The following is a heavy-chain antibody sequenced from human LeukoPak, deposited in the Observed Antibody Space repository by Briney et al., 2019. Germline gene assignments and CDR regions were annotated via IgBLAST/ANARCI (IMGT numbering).Heavy chain of an antibody. CDR2: IYYSGNT. Sequence: PSETLSLTCTVSGGSISSGSYYWSWIRQPPGKGLEWIGYIYYSGNTNYNPSLKSRVAISVDTSKNHFSLQLSSVTAADTAVYYCARGQRGYPYWGQGTLVTVSS. V-gene: IGHV4-61*03. J-gene: IGHJ4*02. CDR3: ARGQRGYPY. CDR1: GGSISSGSYY. D-gene: IGHD5-18*01.